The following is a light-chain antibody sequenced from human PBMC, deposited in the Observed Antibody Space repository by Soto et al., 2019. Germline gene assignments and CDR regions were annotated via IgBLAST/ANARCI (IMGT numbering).Light chain of an antibody. Sequence: DIQMTQSPSTLSASVGDRVTITCRASQSISSWLAWYQQKPGKAPKLLIYKASSLESGVPSRFSGSGSGTESTITISRLQPDDFATYYCQQYNSYWTFGQGTKVEIK. CDR1: QSISSW. CDR2: KAS. CDR3: QQYNSYWT. V-gene: IGKV1-5*03. J-gene: IGKJ1*01.